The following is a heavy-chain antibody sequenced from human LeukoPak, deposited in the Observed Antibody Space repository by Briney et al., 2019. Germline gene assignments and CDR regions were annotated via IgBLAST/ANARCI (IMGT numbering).Heavy chain of an antibody. CDR1: GFTFSSYS. D-gene: IGHD1-1*01. J-gene: IGHJ4*02. V-gene: IGHV3-48*01. Sequence: GGPLRLSCAASGFTFSSYSMNWVRQAPGKGLEWVSYISSSSTIYYADSVKGRFTISRDNAKNSLYLQMNSLRAEDTAVYYCSQLFDYWGQGTLVTVSS. CDR2: ISSSSTI. CDR3: SQLFDY.